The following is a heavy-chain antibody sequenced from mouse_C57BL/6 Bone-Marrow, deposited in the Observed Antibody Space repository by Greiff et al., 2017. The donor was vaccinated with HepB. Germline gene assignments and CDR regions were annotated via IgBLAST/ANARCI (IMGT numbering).Heavy chain of an antibody. Sequence: VQLQQSGPELVKPGASVKISCKASGYTFTDYYMNWVKQSHGKSLEWIGDINPNNGGTSYNQKFKGKATLTVDKSSSTAYMELRSLTSEDSAVYYCARSPHYGSSYYAMDYWGQGTSVTVSS. D-gene: IGHD1-1*01. CDR1: GYTFTDYY. CDR2: INPNNGGT. J-gene: IGHJ4*01. V-gene: IGHV1-26*01. CDR3: ARSPHYGSSYYAMDY.